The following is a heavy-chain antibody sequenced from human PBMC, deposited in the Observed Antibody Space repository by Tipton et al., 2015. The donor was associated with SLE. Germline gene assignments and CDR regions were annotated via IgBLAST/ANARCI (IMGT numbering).Heavy chain of an antibody. CDR1: GGSVSSYY. CDR2: IYYTGST. CDR3: ARVGPGFWSGFFDS. V-gene: IGHV4-59*02. J-gene: IGHJ4*02. D-gene: IGHD3-3*01. Sequence: TLSLTCTVSGGSVSSYYWSWIRQPPGRGLEWIGYIYYTGSTNYNPSLRSRVTISVDTSRNQFSLKLSSVTAADTAVYYCARVGPGFWSGFFDSWGQGTLVTVSS.